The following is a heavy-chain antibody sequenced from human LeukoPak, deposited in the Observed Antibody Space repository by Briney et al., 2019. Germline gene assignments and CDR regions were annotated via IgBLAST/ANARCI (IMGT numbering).Heavy chain of an antibody. J-gene: IGHJ6*03. D-gene: IGHD2-2*01. V-gene: IGHV1-2*02. CDR1: GYTFTGYY. Sequence: VKVSCKASGYTFTGYYMHWARQAPGQGLEWMGWINPNSGGTNYAQKFQGRVTMTRDTSISTAYMELSRLRSDDTAVYYCARVSIYCSSTSCYSIGAYNWNYEGPYYYYYMDVWGKGTTVTVSS. CDR2: INPNSGGT. CDR3: ARVSIYCSSTSCYSIGAYNWNYEGPYYYYYMDV.